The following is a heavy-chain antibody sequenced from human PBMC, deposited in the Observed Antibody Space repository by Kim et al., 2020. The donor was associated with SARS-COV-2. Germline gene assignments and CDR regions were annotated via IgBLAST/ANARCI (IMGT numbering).Heavy chain of an antibody. D-gene: IGHD2-15*01. CDR3: ARLLLRGGDAFDY. Sequence: SETLSLTCTVSGGSISSYYWSWIRQPPGKGLEWIGYIYYSGSTNYNPSLKSRVTISVDTSKNQFSLKLSSVTAADTAVYYCARLLLRGGDAFDYWGQGTLVTVSS. CDR2: IYYSGST. CDR1: GGSISSYY. J-gene: IGHJ4*02. V-gene: IGHV4-59*01.